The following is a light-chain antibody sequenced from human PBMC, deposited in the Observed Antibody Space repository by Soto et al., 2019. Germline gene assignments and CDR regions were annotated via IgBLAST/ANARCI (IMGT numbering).Light chain of an antibody. CDR2: GAS. CDR1: QEFSND. CDR3: LQHTYIWS. J-gene: IGKJ1*01. V-gene: IGKV1-17*02. Sequence: DIQMTQSPPSLSASVGDRGTITCRASQEFSNDLGWFQQKPVKAPKRLIFGASNLESGVPSRFSGIGSGTEFILTITNLQPEDFATYYCLQHTYIWSFGQGTKVDIK.